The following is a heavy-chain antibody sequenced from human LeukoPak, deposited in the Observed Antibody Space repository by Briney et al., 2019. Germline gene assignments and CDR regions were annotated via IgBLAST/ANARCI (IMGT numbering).Heavy chain of an antibody. J-gene: IGHJ2*01. CDR3: AKDGYYSSANHFARLHFDL. CDR1: GFTFSTHA. Sequence: PGGSLRLSCEASGFTFSTHAMNWIRQTPGKGLEWLSVISGDVHTTTYASSVKGRFTISRDNSKNTLYLEMNSLRVEDTAIYYCAKDGYYSSANHFARLHFDLWGRGTRVTVSA. CDR2: ISGDVHTT. V-gene: IGHV3-23*01. D-gene: IGHD3-3*01.